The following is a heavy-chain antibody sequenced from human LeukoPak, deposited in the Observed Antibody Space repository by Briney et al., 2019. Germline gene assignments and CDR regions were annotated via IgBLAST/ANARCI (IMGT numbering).Heavy chain of an antibody. J-gene: IGHJ4*02. V-gene: IGHV4-34*01. D-gene: IGHD6-19*01. Sequence: SETLSLTCAVYGGSFSAYYWSWFRQPPGKGLEWIGEINHSGTTNYNPSLKSRVTISADTSKNQFSLKLISVTAADMAVYNCVSKRAGIGWAGQREYWSQGTLVTVSS. CDR3: VSKRAGIGWAGQREY. CDR2: INHSGTT. CDR1: GGSFSAYY.